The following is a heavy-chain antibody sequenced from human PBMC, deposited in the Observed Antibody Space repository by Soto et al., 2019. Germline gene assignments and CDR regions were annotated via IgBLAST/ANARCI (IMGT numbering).Heavy chain of an antibody. CDR2: IYYSGST. J-gene: IGHJ3*02. Sequence: PSETLSLTCTVSGGSISSSSYYWGWIRQPPGKGLEWIGSIYYSGSTYYNPSLKSRVTISVDTSKNQFSLKLSSVTAADTAVYYCARRGDEWLNAFDIWGQGTMVTVPS. D-gene: IGHD2-21*02. CDR3: ARRGDEWLNAFDI. V-gene: IGHV4-39*01. CDR1: GGSISSSSYY.